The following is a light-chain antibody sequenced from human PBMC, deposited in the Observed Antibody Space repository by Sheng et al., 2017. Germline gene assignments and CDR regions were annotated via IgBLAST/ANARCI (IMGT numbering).Light chain of an antibody. V-gene: IGKV3-20*01. CDR3: QQYGISRT. J-gene: IGKJ1*01. CDR1: ESITNNY. CDR2: GAS. Sequence: EIFCTQSPGTLSLSPGDRATLSCRASESITNNYLAWFQQRPGQPPRLLIYGASSRATGISDRFSGSGSGTDFTLTISRLEPEDSAVYYCQQYGISRTFGQGTKVEIK.